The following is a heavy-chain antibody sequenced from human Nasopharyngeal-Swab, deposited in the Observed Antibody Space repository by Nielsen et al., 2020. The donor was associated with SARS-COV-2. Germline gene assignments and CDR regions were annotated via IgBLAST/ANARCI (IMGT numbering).Heavy chain of an antibody. D-gene: IGHD2-2*01. CDR2: IYPGDSDT. Sequence: WIRQPPGKGLEWMGIIYPGDSDTRYSPSFQGQVTISADKPISTAYLQWSSLKASDTAMYYCARPVGASNTNWFDPWGQGTLVTVSS. CDR3: ARPVGASNTNWFDP. J-gene: IGHJ5*02. V-gene: IGHV5-51*04.